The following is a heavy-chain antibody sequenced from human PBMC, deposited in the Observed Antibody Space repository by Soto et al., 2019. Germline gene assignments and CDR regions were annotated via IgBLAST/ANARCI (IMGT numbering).Heavy chain of an antibody. D-gene: IGHD6-13*01. V-gene: IGHV3-23*01. J-gene: IGHJ4*01. CDR3: VKFTGSRWYGANVF. Sequence: PGGSLRLSCAASGFTFRNYAMSWVRQAPGKGLEWVSAIRGSGGSAYYADSVKGRFTISRDDSKNSLYLQMSSLRGEDTAFYYCVKFTGSRWYGANVFWGKGTLVTVS. CDR2: IRGSGGSA. CDR1: GFTFRNYA.